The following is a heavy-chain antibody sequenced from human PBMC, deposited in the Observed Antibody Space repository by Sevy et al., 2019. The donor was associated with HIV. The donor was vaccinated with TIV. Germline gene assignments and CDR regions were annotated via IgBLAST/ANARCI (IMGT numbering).Heavy chain of an antibody. J-gene: IGHJ3*02. CDR3: ARKRITMVRGVIGDAFDI. Sequence: GGSLRLSCAASGFTFSSYWMSWVRQAPGKGLEWVANIKQDGSEKYYVDSVKGRFTISRDNAKNSLYLQMNSLRAGDTAVYYCARKRITMVRGVIGDAFDIWGQGTMVTVSS. V-gene: IGHV3-7*03. D-gene: IGHD3-10*01. CDR2: IKQDGSEK. CDR1: GFTFSSYW.